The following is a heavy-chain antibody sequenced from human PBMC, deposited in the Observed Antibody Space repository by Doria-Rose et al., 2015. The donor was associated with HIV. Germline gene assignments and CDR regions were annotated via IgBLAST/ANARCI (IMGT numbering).Heavy chain of an antibody. CDR3: ARGAEQWLVSNYFDY. CDR2: IYYSGST. V-gene: IGHV4-59*01. CDR1: GGSISSYY. J-gene: IGHJ4*02. D-gene: IGHD6-19*01. Sequence: TCTVSGGSISSYYWSWIRQPPGKGLEWIGYIYYSGSTNYNPSLKSRVTISVDTSKNQFSLKLSSVTAADTAVYYCARGAEQWLVSNYFDYWGQGTLVTVSS.